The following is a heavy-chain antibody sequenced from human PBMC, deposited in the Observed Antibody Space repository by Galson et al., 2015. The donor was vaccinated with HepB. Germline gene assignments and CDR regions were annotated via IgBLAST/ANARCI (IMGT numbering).Heavy chain of an antibody. Sequence: SVKVSCKASGYTFTSYYMHWVRQAPGQGLEWMGIINPSGGSTSYAQKFQGRVTMTRDTSTSTVYMELSSLRSEDTAVYYCARDGEAFSSSSPPGWFDPWGQGTLVTVSS. V-gene: IGHV1-46*01. CDR2: INPSGGST. J-gene: IGHJ5*02. D-gene: IGHD6-6*01. CDR1: GYTFTSYY. CDR3: ARDGEAFSSSSPPGWFDP.